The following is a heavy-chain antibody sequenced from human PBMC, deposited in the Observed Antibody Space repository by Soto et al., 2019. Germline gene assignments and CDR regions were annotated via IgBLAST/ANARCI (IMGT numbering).Heavy chain of an antibody. CDR1: GYTFSMSG. CDR2: ISGYNGKT. Sequence: QVQLVQSGAEVKKPGASVKVSCKSSGYTFSMSGISWVRQAPGQGLEWMGWISGYNGKTNYEQKFQDRVTMTTDTSTNMAYMELRSLRSDDTAVYYCVREGPRPYYYYGMDVWGQGTTVTVSS. J-gene: IGHJ6*02. CDR3: VREGPRPYYYYGMDV. V-gene: IGHV1-18*01.